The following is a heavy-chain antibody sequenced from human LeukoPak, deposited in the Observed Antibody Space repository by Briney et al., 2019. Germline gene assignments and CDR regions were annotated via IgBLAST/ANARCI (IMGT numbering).Heavy chain of an antibody. V-gene: IGHV3-7*01. CDR3: AVLQTPAAILDRAAFDP. Sequence: GGSLRLSCAASGFTFIYYWMTWVRQAPGKGLEWVANINQDGSEKYYVDSVKGRFTISRDNAKSSLFLQMNSLRAEDTAVYYCAVLQTPAAILDRAAFDPWGQGTLVTVSS. J-gene: IGHJ5*02. CDR1: GFTFIYYW. CDR2: INQDGSEK. D-gene: IGHD2-2*01.